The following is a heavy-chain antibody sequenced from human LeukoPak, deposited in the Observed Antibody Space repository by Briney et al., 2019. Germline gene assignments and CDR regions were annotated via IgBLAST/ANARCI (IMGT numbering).Heavy chain of an antibody. D-gene: IGHD3-10*01. CDR1: GFTFDVYT. Sequence: GGSLRLSCAASGFTFDVYTMHWVRQAPGKGLEWVSLISWDGGSTYYADSVKGRFTISRDHSKDSLYLQMNSLRTGDTALYYCAKDLFSYYGSGSYYTHWGQGTLVTVSS. CDR2: ISWDGGST. CDR3: AKDLFSYYGSGSYYTH. V-gene: IGHV3-43*01. J-gene: IGHJ4*02.